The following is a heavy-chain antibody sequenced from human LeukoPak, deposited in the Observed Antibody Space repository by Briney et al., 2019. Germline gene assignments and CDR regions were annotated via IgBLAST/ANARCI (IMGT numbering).Heavy chain of an antibody. Sequence: PSETLSLTCTVSGGSIGSYYWSWIRQPPGKGLEWIGYIYYSGSTNYNPSLKSRVTISVDTSKNQFSLKLSSVTAADTAVYYCARDLDYWGQQTLVTVSS. J-gene: IGHJ4*02. CDR1: GGSIGSYY. CDR3: ARDLDY. V-gene: IGHV4-59*01. CDR2: IYYSGST.